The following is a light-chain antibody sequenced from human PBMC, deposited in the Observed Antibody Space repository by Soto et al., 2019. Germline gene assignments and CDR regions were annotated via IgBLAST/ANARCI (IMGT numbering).Light chain of an antibody. CDR1: QSISSW. Sequence: DIQMTQSPSTLSASVGDRVTITCRASQSISSWLAWYQQKPGKATKLLIYDASSLESGVPSRFSRSGSGTEFPLTISSLQADDFAAYYCQHYNSPPLYTFGQGTNLEI. J-gene: IGKJ2*01. CDR2: DAS. V-gene: IGKV1-5*01. CDR3: QHYNSPPLYT.